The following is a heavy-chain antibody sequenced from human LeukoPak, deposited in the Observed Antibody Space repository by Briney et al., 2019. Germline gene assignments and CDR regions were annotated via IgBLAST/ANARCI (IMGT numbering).Heavy chain of an antibody. CDR3: ARDFFHSSESRPFDY. D-gene: IGHD3-22*01. Sequence: GGSLRLSCAASGFTFGAYTINWVRQAPGKGLEWVSCIFSRSESMLYADSVKGRFTISRDNAKNLLYLQMDSLRVEDTAVYYCARDFFHSSESRPFDYWGQGTLVTVSS. CDR2: IFSRSESM. J-gene: IGHJ4*02. CDR1: GFTFGAYT. V-gene: IGHV3-21*06.